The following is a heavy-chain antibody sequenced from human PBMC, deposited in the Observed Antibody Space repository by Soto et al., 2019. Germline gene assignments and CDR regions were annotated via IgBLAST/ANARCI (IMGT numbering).Heavy chain of an antibody. V-gene: IGHV4-59*01. CDR3: ARVNYGNYYYYYGMDV. Sequence: SETLSLTCTVSGGSISNYYWSWIRQPPGKGLEWIGYIYYSGSTNYNPSLKSRVTISVDTSKDQFSLKLNSVTAADTAVYYCARVNYGNYYYYYGMDVWGQGTTVT. J-gene: IGHJ6*02. CDR1: GGSISNYY. CDR2: IYYSGST. D-gene: IGHD4-17*01.